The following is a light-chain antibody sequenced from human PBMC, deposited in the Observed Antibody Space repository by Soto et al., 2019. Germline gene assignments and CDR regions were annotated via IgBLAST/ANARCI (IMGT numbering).Light chain of an antibody. V-gene: IGLV2-8*01. CDR1: SSDVGGYNY. CDR2: EVS. J-gene: IGLJ1*01. Sequence: QSVVSEPPWACGSLGQSVTISRTGTSSDVGGYNYVSWYQQHPGKVPKLMIYEVSKRPSGVPDRFSGSKSGNTASLTVSGLQAEDEADYYCSSYAGSNTDYVFGTGTKVTVL. CDR3: SSYAGSNTDYV.